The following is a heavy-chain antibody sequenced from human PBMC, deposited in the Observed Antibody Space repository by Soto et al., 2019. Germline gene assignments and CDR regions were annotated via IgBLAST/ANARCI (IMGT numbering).Heavy chain of an antibody. Sequence: QVQLVESGGGVVQPGRSLILSCAASGFSLSNCGMHWVRQAPGKGLEWVAMISYDGSQEHFIDSVKGRFTISRDNSKKTLYLHMTSLSPDDTAVYYCSKDLYNIGGYIYFYPWSQGSLVTVTS. J-gene: IGHJ5*02. CDR3: SKDLYNIGGYIYFYP. V-gene: IGHV3-30*18. CDR1: GFSLSNCG. D-gene: IGHD6-19*01. CDR2: ISYDGSQE.